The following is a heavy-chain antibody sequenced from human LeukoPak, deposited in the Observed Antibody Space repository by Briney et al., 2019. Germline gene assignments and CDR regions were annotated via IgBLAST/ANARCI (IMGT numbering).Heavy chain of an antibody. J-gene: IGHJ4*02. CDR3: ARDPMGYCGGDCSHFDY. CDR1: GFTFSSYG. D-gene: IGHD2-21*02. Sequence: GGSLRLSCAASGFTFSSYGMSWVRQAPGKGLEWVSAISGSGGSTYYADSVKGRFTISRDNAKNSLYLQMNSLRAEDTAVYYCARDPMGYCGGDCSHFDYWGQGTLVTVSS. V-gene: IGHV3-23*01. CDR2: ISGSGGST.